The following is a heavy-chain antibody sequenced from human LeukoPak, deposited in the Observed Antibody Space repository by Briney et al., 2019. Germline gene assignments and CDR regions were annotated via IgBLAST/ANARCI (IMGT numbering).Heavy chain of an antibody. CDR1: GFTLSSYE. Sequence: GGSLRLSCAGSGFTLSSYEMTWVRQAQGKGLEWVSSISSSSRYISYADSVKGRCTISRDNAKNSLYLQMNSLRAEDTAVYYCARLGVGGSYSGIYYFNYWGQGTLVTVSS. CDR2: ISSSSRYI. D-gene: IGHD1-26*01. J-gene: IGHJ4*02. CDR3: ARLGVGGSYSGIYYFNY. V-gene: IGHV3-21*01.